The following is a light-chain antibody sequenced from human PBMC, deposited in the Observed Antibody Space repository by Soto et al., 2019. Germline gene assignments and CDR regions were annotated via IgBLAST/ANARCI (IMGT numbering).Light chain of an antibody. CDR2: GAS. V-gene: IGKV3-15*01. CDR1: QSVRRN. CDR3: QQYSNWPGFT. J-gene: IGKJ2*01. Sequence: EIVITQSPATLSVSPGERATLSCRASQSVRRNLAWYQQRPGQAPRLLIYGASTRAPGIPDRFSGSGSGTEFALTITSLQSEDFAVYYCQQYSNWPGFTFGQGTELDFK.